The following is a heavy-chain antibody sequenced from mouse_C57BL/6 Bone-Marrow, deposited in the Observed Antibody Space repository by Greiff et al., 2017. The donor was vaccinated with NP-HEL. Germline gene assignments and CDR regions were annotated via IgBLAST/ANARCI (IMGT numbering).Heavy chain of an antibody. CDR3: TSGITTVVAGDYAMDY. CDR2: ISSGVDYI. D-gene: IGHD1-1*01. J-gene: IGHJ4*01. V-gene: IGHV5-9-1*02. Sequence: EVMLVESGEGLVKPGGSLKLSCAASGFTFSSYTMSWVRQTPEKRLEWVAYISSGVDYIYYADTVKGRFTISRDNARNTLYLQMSSLKSEDTAMYYCTSGITTVVAGDYAMDYWGPGPSVTVSS. CDR1: GFTFSSYT.